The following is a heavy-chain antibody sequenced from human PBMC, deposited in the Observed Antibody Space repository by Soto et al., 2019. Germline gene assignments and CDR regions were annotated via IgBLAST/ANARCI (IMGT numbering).Heavy chain of an antibody. CDR2: RNPNSGNT. CDR3: ARGQSFGESIRSNWFDH. J-gene: IGHJ5*02. CDR1: GYTFTSYD. D-gene: IGHD3-10*01. Sequence: QVQLVQAGAEVKKPGASVKVSCKASGYTFTSYDINWLRQATGQGLDWMGWRNPNSGNTGYAQKFQGRVTMTRNTSISTAYMELSSLRSEDTAVYYFARGQSFGESIRSNWFDHWGQGTLVTVSS. V-gene: IGHV1-8*01.